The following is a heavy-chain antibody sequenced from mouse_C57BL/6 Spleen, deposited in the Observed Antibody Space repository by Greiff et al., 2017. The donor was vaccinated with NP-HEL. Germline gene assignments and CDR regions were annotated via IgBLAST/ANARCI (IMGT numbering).Heavy chain of an antibody. CDR3: ASGGTRVYAMDY. D-gene: IGHD3-3*01. CDR1: GYTFTSYT. Sequence: QVQLKQSGAELARPGASVKMSCKASGYTFTSYTMHWVKQRPGQGLEWIGYINPSSGYTKYNQKFKDKATLTADKSSSTAYMQLSSLTSEDSAVYYCASGGTRVYAMDYWGQGTSVTVSS. J-gene: IGHJ4*01. V-gene: IGHV1-4*01. CDR2: INPSSGYT.